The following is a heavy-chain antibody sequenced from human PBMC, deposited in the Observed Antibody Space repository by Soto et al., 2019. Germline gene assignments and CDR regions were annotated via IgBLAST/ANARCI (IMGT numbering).Heavy chain of an antibody. V-gene: IGHV4-34*01. J-gene: IGHJ4*02. Sequence: QVQLQQWGAGLLKPSETLSLTCAVYGGSFSGYYWSWIRQPPGKGLEWIGEINHSGSTNYNPSLKSRVTISVDTSKNQFSLKLSSVTAADTAVYYCARVNDANYDFWSGYPQYYFDYWGQGTLVTVSS. CDR1: GGSFSGYY. CDR3: ARVNDANYDFWSGYPQYYFDY. D-gene: IGHD3-3*01. CDR2: INHSGST.